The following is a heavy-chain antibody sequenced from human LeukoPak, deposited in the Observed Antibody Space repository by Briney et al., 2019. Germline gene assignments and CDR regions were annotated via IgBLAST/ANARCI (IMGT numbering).Heavy chain of an antibody. Sequence: SETLSLTCTVSGGSISSYYWSWIRQPPGKGLEWIGYIYYSGSTNYNPSLKSRVTISVDTSKNQFSLKLSSVTAADTAVYYCARASRVGATSAEFDYWGQGTLVTVSS. V-gene: IGHV4-59*08. CDR1: GGSISSYY. CDR2: IYYSGST. J-gene: IGHJ4*02. D-gene: IGHD1-26*01. CDR3: ARASRVGATSAEFDY.